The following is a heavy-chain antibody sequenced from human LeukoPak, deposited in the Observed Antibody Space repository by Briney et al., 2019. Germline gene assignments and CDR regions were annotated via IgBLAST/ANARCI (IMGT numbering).Heavy chain of an antibody. CDR1: GFTFSSYS. J-gene: IGHJ5*02. Sequence: GGSLRLSCTASGFTFSSYSMNWVRQAPGKGLEWVSSISSSSSYIYYADSVKGRFTISRDNAKNSLYLQMNSLRAEDTAVYYCARGPYSSSWYDWFDPWGQGTLVTVSS. CDR3: ARGPYSSSWYDWFDP. D-gene: IGHD6-13*01. V-gene: IGHV3-21*01. CDR2: ISSSSSYI.